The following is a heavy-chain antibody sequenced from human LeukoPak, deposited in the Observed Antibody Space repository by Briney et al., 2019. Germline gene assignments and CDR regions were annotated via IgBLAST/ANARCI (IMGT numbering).Heavy chain of an antibody. J-gene: IGHJ6*02. V-gene: IGHV6-1*01. CDR3: ARDPTVTKDYYYYGMDV. CDR1: GDSASSNSAA. Sequence: SQTLSHTCAISGDSASSNSAAWNWIRQSPSRGLEWLGRTYYRSKWYNDYAVSVKSRITINPDTSKNQFSLQLNSVTPEDTAVYYCARDPTVTKDYYYYGMDVWGQGTTVTVSS. D-gene: IGHD4-17*01. CDR2: TYYRSKWYN.